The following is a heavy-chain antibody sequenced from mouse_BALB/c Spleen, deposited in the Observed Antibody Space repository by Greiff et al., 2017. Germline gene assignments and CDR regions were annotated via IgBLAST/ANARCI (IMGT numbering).Heavy chain of an antibody. Sequence: DVHLVESGGGLVQPGGSLRLSCATSGFTFTDYYMSWVRQPPGKALEWLGFIRNKANGYTTEYSASVKGRFTISRDNSQSILYLQMNTLRAEDSATYYCARVTGTREYYFDYWGQGTTLTVSS. D-gene: IGHD4-1*01. CDR2: IRNKANGYTT. CDR1: GFTFTDYY. V-gene: IGHV7-3*02. CDR3: ARVTGTREYYFDY. J-gene: IGHJ2*01.